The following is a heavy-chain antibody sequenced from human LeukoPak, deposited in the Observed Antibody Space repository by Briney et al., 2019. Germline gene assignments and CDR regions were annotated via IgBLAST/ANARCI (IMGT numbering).Heavy chain of an antibody. CDR3: AKSHHVTAIDY. V-gene: IGHV3-23*01. D-gene: IGHD2-21*02. J-gene: IGHJ4*02. Sequence: GGTLRLSCAASGFTFSHYGMTWVRQAPGKGLEWGSAISGSGGSTYYAGSVKGRFTISRDNSTNTRYLQMNSLRADDTAVYYCAKSHHVTAIDYWGQGTLVTVSS. CDR1: GFTFSHYG. CDR2: ISGSGGST.